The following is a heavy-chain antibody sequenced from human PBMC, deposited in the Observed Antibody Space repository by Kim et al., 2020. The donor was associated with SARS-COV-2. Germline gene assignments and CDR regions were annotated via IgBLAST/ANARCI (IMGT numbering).Heavy chain of an antibody. CDR3: TKKGAAADPYYFYGMDV. V-gene: IGHV3-23*01. J-gene: IGHJ6*02. CDR1: GFNFANFD. Sequence: GGSLRLSCVASGFNFANFDMSWVRQAPGKGLEWVSGISESGTNTVHADSVKGRFTISRDNSRNTLYLQMNNLRAEDTALYYCTKKGAAADPYYFYGMDVWGQGTTVSVSS. D-gene: IGHD6-25*01. CDR2: ISESGTNT.